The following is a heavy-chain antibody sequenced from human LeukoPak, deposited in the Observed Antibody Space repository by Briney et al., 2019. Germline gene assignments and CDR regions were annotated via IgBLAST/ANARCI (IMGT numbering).Heavy chain of an antibody. V-gene: IGHV1-2*02. J-gene: IGHJ3*02. CDR2: INPNSGGT. Sequence: ASVTVSCTASGYTFTGYYMHWVRQAPGQGPEWMGWINPNSGGTNYAQKFQCRVTMTRDTSISTAYMELSRLRSDDTAVYYCARGGRDSSGYSKAESDAFDIWGQGTMVTVSS. D-gene: IGHD3-22*01. CDR3: ARGGRDSSGYSKAESDAFDI. CDR1: GYTFTGYY.